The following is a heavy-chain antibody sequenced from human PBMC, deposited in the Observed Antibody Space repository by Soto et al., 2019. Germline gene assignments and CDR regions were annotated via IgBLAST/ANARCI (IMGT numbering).Heavy chain of an antibody. V-gene: IGHV1-18*01. CDR1: GYTFTSYG. D-gene: IGHD3-3*01. CDR2: ISVYNGNR. CDR3: ARTYFELGSGYYTPQDFEY. J-gene: IGHJ4*02. Sequence: QVQLVQSGAEVKKPGASVKVSCKASGYTFTSYGISWVRQAPGQGREWMGWISVYNGNRKYAQKPQGRGTMTTDTDTSTAYIELRSLKSDDTAVYYYARTYFELGSGYYTPQDFEYWGQGTLVTVSS.